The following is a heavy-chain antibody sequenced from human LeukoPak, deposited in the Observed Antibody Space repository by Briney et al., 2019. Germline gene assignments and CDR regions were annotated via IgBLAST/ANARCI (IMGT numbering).Heavy chain of an antibody. Sequence: GASVKVSCTASGYTFTGYYMHWVRQAPGQGLEWMGRINPNSGGTNYARKFQGRVTMTRDTSISTAYMELSRLRSDDTAVYYCARALTGIAAAGTLRYWGQGTLVTVSS. CDR1: GYTFTGYY. D-gene: IGHD6-13*01. J-gene: IGHJ4*02. V-gene: IGHV1-2*06. CDR2: INPNSGGT. CDR3: ARALTGIAAAGTLRY.